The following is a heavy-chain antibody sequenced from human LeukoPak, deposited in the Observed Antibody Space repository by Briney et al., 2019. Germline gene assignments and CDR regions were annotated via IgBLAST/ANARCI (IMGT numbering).Heavy chain of an antibody. CDR2: INHSGST. V-gene: IGHV4-34*01. D-gene: IGHD3-22*01. J-gene: IGHJ4*02. Sequence: SETLSLTCAVYGRSFSGYYWSWIRQPPGKGLEWIGEINHSGSTNYNPSLKSRVTISVDTSKNQFSLKLSSVTAADTAVYYCARGGYYYDSSGYYYIDYWGQGTLVTVSS. CDR1: GRSFSGYY. CDR3: ARGGYYYDSSGYYYIDY.